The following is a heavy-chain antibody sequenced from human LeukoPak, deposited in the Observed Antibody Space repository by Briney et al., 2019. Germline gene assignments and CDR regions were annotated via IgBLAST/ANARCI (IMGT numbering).Heavy chain of an antibody. V-gene: IGHV4-61*01. J-gene: IGHJ6*02. CDR1: GGSVSSGSYY. D-gene: IGHD3-22*01. CDR2: IYYSGST. CDR3: ARDEVSDYYYYYGMDV. Sequence: SETLSLTCTVSGGSVSSGSYYWSWIRQPPGKGLEWIGYIYYSGSTNYNPSLKSRVTISVDTSKNQFSLKLSSVTAADTAVYYCARDEVSDYYYYYGMDVWGQGTTATVSS.